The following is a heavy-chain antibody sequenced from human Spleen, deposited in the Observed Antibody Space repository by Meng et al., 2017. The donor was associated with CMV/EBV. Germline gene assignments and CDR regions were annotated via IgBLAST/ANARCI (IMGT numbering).Heavy chain of an antibody. J-gene: IGHJ4*02. Sequence: LRLSCTVSGGSISSGDYFWSWIRQPPGKGLEWIGYIYYNGNTYYNPSLKSRLTLSVDASKNQFSLKLSSVTAADTAVYFCASLRFLEWLFFDYWGQGTLVTVSS. D-gene: IGHD3-3*01. V-gene: IGHV4-30-4*08. CDR3: ASLRFLEWLFFDY. CDR1: GGSISSGDYF. CDR2: IYYNGNT.